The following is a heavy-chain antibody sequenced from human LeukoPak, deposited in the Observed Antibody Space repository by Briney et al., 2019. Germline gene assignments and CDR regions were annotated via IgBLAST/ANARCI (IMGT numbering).Heavy chain of an antibody. CDR3: ARGGYSSGWYGALYY. D-gene: IGHD6-19*01. Sequence: SVKVSCKASGGTFSSYAISWVRQAPGQGLEWMGGIIPIFGTANYTQKFQGRVTITADKSTSTAYMEPSSLRSEDTAVYYCARGGYSSGWYGALYYWGQGTLVTVSS. CDR1: GGTFSSYA. J-gene: IGHJ4*02. V-gene: IGHV1-69*06. CDR2: IIPIFGTA.